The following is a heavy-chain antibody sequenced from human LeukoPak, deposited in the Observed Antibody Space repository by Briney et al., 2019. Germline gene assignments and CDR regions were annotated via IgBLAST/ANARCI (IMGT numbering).Heavy chain of an antibody. CDR2: IKFGGSA. CDR3: VRRALATLGTVISWYFDL. D-gene: IGHD1-7*01. Sequence: SQTLSLTCTVFSDSFSSGGYYWSWIRQHPGKGLEWIGYIKFGGSAYYNPSLESRANISVDTSKNQFSLKLISVTAADTAVYYCVRRALATLGTVISWYFDLWGRGTLVAVSS. V-gene: IGHV4-31*03. J-gene: IGHJ2*01. CDR1: SDSFSSGGYY.